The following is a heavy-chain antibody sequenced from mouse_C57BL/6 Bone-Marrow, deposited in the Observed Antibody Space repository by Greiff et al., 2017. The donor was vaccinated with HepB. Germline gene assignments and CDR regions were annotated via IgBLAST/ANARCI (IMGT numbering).Heavy chain of an antibody. Sequence: VQLQQSGAELVRPGTSVKMSCKASGYTFTNYWIGWAKQRPGHGLEWIGDIYPGGGYTNYNEKFKGKATLTADKSSSTAYLQFSSLTSEDSAIYYCARAAQAIAVDYWGQGTSVTVSS. V-gene: IGHV1-63*01. CDR3: ARAAQAIAVDY. CDR1: GYTFTNYW. J-gene: IGHJ4*01. D-gene: IGHD3-2*02. CDR2: IYPGGGYT.